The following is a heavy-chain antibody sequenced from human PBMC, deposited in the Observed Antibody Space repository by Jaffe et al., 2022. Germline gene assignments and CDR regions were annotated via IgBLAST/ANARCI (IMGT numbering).Heavy chain of an antibody. CDR2: INPSGGST. CDR1: GYTFTSYY. CDR3: ARDPEGATTPKVTTSYFDY. Sequence: QVQLVQSGAEVKKPGASVKVSCKASGYTFTSYYMHWVRQAPGQGLEWMGIINPSGGSTSYAQKFQGRVTMTRDTSTSTVYMELSSLRSEDTAVYYCARDPEGATTPKVTTSYFDYWGQGTLVTVSS. D-gene: IGHD4-17*01. J-gene: IGHJ4*02. V-gene: IGHV1-46*01.